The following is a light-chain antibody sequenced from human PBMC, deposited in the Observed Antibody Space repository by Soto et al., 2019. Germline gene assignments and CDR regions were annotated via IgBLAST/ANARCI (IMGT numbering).Light chain of an antibody. Sequence: DIQWTQSPSFLSASVGDRVTVTCRASQGINSYLAWYKQKPGKAPKLLIYTASTLQSGVPSRFSGSGSGTECTLTITILQPEDFAAYYCQQLHSYPRPFGGGTKVEIK. CDR3: QQLHSYPRP. CDR1: QGINSY. CDR2: TAS. J-gene: IGKJ4*01. V-gene: IGKV1-9*01.